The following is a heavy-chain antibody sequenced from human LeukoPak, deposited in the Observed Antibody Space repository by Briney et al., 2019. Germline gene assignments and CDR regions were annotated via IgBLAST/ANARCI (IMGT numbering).Heavy chain of an antibody. D-gene: IGHD3-22*01. V-gene: IGHV4-61*01. Sequence: PSETLSLTCTASAESVSSGSCYWGWIRQPPGKGLEWIGYIYYSGSTNYNPSLKSRVTISVDTSKNQFSLKLSSVSAADTAVYYGARADPPYYDSSGYLDYWGQGTLVTVSS. CDR3: ARADPPYYDSSGYLDY. CDR1: AESVSSGSCY. J-gene: IGHJ4*02. CDR2: IYYSGST.